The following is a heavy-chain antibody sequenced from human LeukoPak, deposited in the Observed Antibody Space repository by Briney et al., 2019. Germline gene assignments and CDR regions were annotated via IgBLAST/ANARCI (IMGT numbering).Heavy chain of an antibody. V-gene: IGHV4-61*02. CDR3: AARPYGSWYYYMDV. J-gene: IGHJ6*03. D-gene: IGHD3-10*01. CDR1: GGSISSGSYY. CDR2: IYTSGST. Sequence: SETLSLTCTVSGGSISSGSYYWSWIRQPAGKGLEWIGRIYTSGSTNYNPSLKSRVTISVDTSKNQFSLKLSSVTAADTAVYYCAARPYGSWYYYMDVWGKGTTVTVSS.